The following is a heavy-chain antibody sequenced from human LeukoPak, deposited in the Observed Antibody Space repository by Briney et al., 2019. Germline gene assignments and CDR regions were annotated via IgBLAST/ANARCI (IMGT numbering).Heavy chain of an antibody. CDR3: ARVGPYYYGMDV. J-gene: IGHJ6*02. Sequence: GGSLRLSCAASGFTFSSYEMNWVRQAPGKGLEWVSYISSSGSTIYYADSVKGRFTISRDNAKNSLYLQMNSLRAEDTAVYYCARVGPYYYGMDVWGQGTTVTVSS. CDR1: GFTFSSYE. CDR2: ISSSGSTI. V-gene: IGHV3-48*03.